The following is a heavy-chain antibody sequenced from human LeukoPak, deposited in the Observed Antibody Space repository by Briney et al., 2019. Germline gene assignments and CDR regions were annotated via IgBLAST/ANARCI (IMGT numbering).Heavy chain of an antibody. D-gene: IGHD4-11*01. CDR1: GGSINSGGSY. Sequence: SETLSLTCTVSGGSINSGGSYWSWIRQHPGKGLEWIGCIHYSWSSYYNPSLKSRVTLSLDTSKNQFSLKLSSVTAADTAVYYCARDNGDYRSIYYYMDVWGKGTTVTVSS. V-gene: IGHV4-31*03. CDR3: ARDNGDYRSIYYYMDV. CDR2: IHYSWSS. J-gene: IGHJ6*03.